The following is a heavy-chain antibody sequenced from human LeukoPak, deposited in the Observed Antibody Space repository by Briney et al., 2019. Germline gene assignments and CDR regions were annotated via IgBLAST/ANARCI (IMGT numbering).Heavy chain of an antibody. CDR1: GFTVSSNY. CDR2: IYSGGST. Sequence: GGSLRLSCAASGFTVSSNYMSWVRQAPGKRLEWVSVIYSGGSTYYADSVKGRFTISRDNSKNTLYLQMNSLRAEDTAVYYCARVRFGELMWSDPWGQGTLVTVSS. J-gene: IGHJ5*02. V-gene: IGHV3-53*01. D-gene: IGHD3-10*01. CDR3: ARVRFGELMWSDP.